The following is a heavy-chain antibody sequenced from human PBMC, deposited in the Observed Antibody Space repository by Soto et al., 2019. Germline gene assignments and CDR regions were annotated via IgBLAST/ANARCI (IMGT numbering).Heavy chain of an antibody. D-gene: IGHD3-16*02. CDR1: SRYL. CDR2: IIHMSGTA. V-gene: IGHV1-69*01. J-gene: IGHJ6*02. CDR3: ASVSVRGVNYDYVWGSYRPTKGYYGLDV. Sequence: SRYLIKSVRQAPGQGLEWMGGIIHMSGTAHYEQKFPGRVTITADESTSTAYMELSSLRXQETAVYYCASVSVRGVNYDYVWGSYRPTKGYYGLDVWCQGTTVTVSS.